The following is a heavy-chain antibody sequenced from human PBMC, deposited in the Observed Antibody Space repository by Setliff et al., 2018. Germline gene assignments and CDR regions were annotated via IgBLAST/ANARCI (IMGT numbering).Heavy chain of an antibody. D-gene: IGHD1-7*01. Sequence: ASVKVSCKASGYTFTTNAISWVRQAPGQGLEWMGWISASNGDTNYAENLQGRVTMTTDMSTSTAYMELRSLRSDDTAVYYCARDEDRNEMEIQGYWGQGTRVTVSS. CDR2: ISASNGDT. V-gene: IGHV1-18*01. CDR1: GYTFTTNA. J-gene: IGHJ4*02. CDR3: ARDEDRNEMEIQGY.